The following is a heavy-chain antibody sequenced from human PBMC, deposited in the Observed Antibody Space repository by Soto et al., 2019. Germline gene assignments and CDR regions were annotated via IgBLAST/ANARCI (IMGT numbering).Heavy chain of an antibody. J-gene: IGHJ6*02. Sequence: SVKVSCKSSGGTFSSHSINWVRQAPGQGLEWMGGIIPIFGPANFAKKFQGRVTITADESTTTAYMELSTPTSEDTAVYYCATGSFTSTGGRIGYHYNAMDVWGQGTTVTVSS. CDR2: IIPIFGPA. CDR1: GGTFSSHS. V-gene: IGHV1-69*13. CDR3: ATGSFTSTGGRIGYHYNAMDV. D-gene: IGHD1-1*01.